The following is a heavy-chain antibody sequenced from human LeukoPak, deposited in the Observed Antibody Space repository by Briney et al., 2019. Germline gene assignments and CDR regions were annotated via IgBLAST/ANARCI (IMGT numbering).Heavy chain of an antibody. V-gene: IGHV3-74*01. D-gene: IGHD3-22*01. CDR1: GFTFRKEC. J-gene: IGHJ4*02. CDR2: IECDGTTT. Sequence: GAVRLSFAASGFTFRKECMHSIRQAPGKALVWRSGIECDGTTTNYADSMKGRFTISRDNAKNTLYLQMNSLRADDTAVYYCTSTFPFSSDNYWGYWRQGTLVTVSS. CDR3: TSTFPFSSDNYWGY.